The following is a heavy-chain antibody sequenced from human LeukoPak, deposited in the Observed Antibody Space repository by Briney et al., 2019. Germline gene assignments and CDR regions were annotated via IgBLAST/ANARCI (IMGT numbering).Heavy chain of an antibody. CDR2: IYHSGST. Sequence: SETLSLTCTVSGDSISSYYWSWIRQPPGKGLESIGYIYHSGSTNYNPSLKSRVTISVDTSKNQFSLKLSSVTAADTAVYYCARFRLRYFDWLPFDYYMDVWGKGTTVTVSS. CDR3: ARFRLRYFDWLPFDYYMDV. D-gene: IGHD3-9*01. CDR1: GDSISSYY. J-gene: IGHJ6*03. V-gene: IGHV4-59*08.